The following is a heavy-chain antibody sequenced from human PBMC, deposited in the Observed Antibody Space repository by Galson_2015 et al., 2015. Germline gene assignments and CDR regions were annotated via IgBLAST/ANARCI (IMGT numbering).Heavy chain of an antibody. CDR3: ASHVIAAFDI. J-gene: IGHJ3*02. CDR1: GFTFSSYA. V-gene: IGHV3-30-3*01. D-gene: IGHD2-21*01. Sequence: SLRLSCAASGFTFSSYAMHWVRQAPGKGLEWVAVISYDGSNKYYADSVKGRFTISRDNSKNTLYLQMNSLRAEDTAVYYRASHVIAAFDIWGQGTMVTVSS. CDR2: ISYDGSNK.